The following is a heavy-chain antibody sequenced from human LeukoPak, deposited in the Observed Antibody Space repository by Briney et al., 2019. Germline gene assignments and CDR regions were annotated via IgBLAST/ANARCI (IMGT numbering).Heavy chain of an antibody. V-gene: IGHV3-53*01. Sequence: GGSLRLSCAASGFTVSSNYMSWVPQAPGKGLEWGSVIYSGGRTYYGDSVKGRFTFSRDNFKNTLYLQMNSLRAEDTAVYYCARVLSGRGSLYSYYYYMDVWGKGTTVTISS. CDR3: ARVLSGRGSLYSYYYYMDV. D-gene: IGHD3-10*01. CDR1: GFTVSSNY. J-gene: IGHJ6*03. CDR2: IYSGGRT.